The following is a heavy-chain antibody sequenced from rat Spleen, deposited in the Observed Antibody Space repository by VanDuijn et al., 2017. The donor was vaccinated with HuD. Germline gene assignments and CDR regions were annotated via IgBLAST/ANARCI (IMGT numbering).Heavy chain of an antibody. CDR2: INSAGST. V-gene: IGHV3-3*01. J-gene: IGHJ3*01. Sequence: EVQLQESGPGLVKPSQSLSLTCSVTGYSITSGYRWNWIRKFPGNKLEWMGYINSAGSTNYNPSLKSRTSITRDTSKNQFFLQVNSVTTEDTATYYCARSGYGGACYYGVWFAYWGQGTLVTVSS. CDR3: ARSGYGGACYYGVWFAY. CDR1: GYSITSGYR. D-gene: IGHD1-12*02.